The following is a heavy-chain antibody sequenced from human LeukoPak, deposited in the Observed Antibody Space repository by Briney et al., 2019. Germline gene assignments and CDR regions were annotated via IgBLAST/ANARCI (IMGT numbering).Heavy chain of an antibody. D-gene: IGHD3-22*01. CDR3: ARDPNDSSGYYYSY. J-gene: IGHJ4*02. CDR1: GGTFSSYA. CDR2: IIPIFGTA. V-gene: IGHV1-69*06. Sequence: GASVKVSCKASGGTFSSYAISWVRQAPGQGLEWMGGIIPIFGTANYAQKFQGRVTITADKSTSTAYMELSSLRSEDTAVYYCARDPNDSSGYYYSYWGQGTLVTVSS.